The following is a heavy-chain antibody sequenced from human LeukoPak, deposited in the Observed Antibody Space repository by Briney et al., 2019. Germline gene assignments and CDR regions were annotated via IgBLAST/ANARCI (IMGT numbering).Heavy chain of an antibody. D-gene: IGHD6-6*01. CDR2: IIPIFGTA. CDR3: ATSIAAHRGDY. J-gene: IGHJ4*02. Sequence: GASVKVSCKASGGTFSSYAISWVRQTPGQGLEWMGGIIPIFGTANYAQKFQGRVTITTDESTSTAYMELSSLRSEDTAVYYCATSIAAHRGDYWGQGTLVTVSS. V-gene: IGHV1-69*05. CDR1: GGTFSSYA.